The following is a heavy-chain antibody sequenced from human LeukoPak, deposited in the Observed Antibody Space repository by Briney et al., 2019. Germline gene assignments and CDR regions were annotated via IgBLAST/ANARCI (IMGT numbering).Heavy chain of an antibody. V-gene: IGHV3-21*01. J-gene: IGHJ6*03. CDR1: GFTFSSYS. CDR3: ARDPPLEFDWLIPYYYYYYMDV. D-gene: IGHD3-9*01. CDR2: ISSSSSYI. Sequence: KTGGSLRLSCAASGFTFSSYSMNWVRQAPGKGLEWVSSISSSSSYIYYADSVKGRFTISRDNAKNSLYLQMNSLRAEDTAVYYCARDPPLEFDWLIPYYYYYYMDVWGKGTTVTVSS.